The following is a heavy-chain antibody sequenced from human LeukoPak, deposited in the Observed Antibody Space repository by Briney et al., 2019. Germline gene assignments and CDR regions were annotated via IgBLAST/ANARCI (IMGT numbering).Heavy chain of an antibody. V-gene: IGHV1-46*01. CDR2: INPSGGST. J-gene: IGHJ6*02. CDR1: GYTFTSYY. Sequence: ASVKVSCKASGYTFTSYYMHWVRQAPGQGLEWMGIINPSGGSTSYAQKFQGRVTVTRDTSTSTVYMELSSLRSEDTAVYYCAREEVDIVASPSSHAQYYYYGMDVWGQGTTVTVSS. D-gene: IGHD5-12*01. CDR3: AREEVDIVASPSSHAQYYYYGMDV.